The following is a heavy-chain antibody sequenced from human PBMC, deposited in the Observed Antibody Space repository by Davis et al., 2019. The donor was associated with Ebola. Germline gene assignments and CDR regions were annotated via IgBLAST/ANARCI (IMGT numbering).Heavy chain of an antibody. CDR2: IYSGGST. J-gene: IGHJ4*02. D-gene: IGHD5-12*01. V-gene: IGHV3-53*01. Sequence: PGGSLRLSCAASGFTVSSNYMSWVRQAPGKGLEWVSVIYSGGSTYYADSVKGRFTISRDNSKNTLYLQMNSLRAEDTAVYYCAKDLREIVATISYFDYWGQGTLVTVSS. CDR3: AKDLREIVATISYFDY. CDR1: GFTVSSNY.